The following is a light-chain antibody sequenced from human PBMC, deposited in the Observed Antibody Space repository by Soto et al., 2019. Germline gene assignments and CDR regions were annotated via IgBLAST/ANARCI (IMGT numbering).Light chain of an antibody. CDR3: CSYAGSRNVV. Sequence: QSVLTQPASVSGSPGQSITISCTGTSSDVGSYNLVSWYQQHPGKAPKLMIYEGSKRPSGVSNRFSGSKSGNTASLTISGLQAEDEADYYCCSYAGSRNVVFGGGTKLPVL. CDR1: SSDVGSYNL. CDR2: EGS. V-gene: IGLV2-23*01. J-gene: IGLJ2*01.